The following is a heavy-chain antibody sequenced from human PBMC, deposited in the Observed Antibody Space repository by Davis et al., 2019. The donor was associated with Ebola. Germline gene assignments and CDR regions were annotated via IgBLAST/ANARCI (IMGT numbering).Heavy chain of an antibody. Sequence: SETLSLTCAVYGGSFSGYYWTWIRQSPGKGLEWIGEINHSGSTNYNPSLKSRVTISVDTSKNQFSLKLTSVTAADTAIYYCAKDPGGHTSESDYWGQGTLVIVSS. CDR1: GGSFSGYY. V-gene: IGHV4-34*01. CDR2: INHSGST. J-gene: IGHJ4*02. CDR3: AKDPGGHTSESDY. D-gene: IGHD1-26*01.